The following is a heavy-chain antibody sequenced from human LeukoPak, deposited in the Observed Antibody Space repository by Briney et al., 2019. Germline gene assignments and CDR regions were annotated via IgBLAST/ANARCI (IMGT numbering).Heavy chain of an antibody. D-gene: IGHD6-19*01. J-gene: IGHJ4*02. V-gene: IGHV1-18*01. CDR3: ARTFYSSGWYVLEF. CDR1: GYTFTSYG. CDR2: ISAYNGNT. Sequence: ASVKVSCKASGYTFTSYGISWVRQAPGQGLEWMGWISAYNGNTNYAQKLQGRVTMTTDTSTSTAYMELRSLRSDDTAVYYCARTFYSSGWYVLEFWGQGTLVTVSS.